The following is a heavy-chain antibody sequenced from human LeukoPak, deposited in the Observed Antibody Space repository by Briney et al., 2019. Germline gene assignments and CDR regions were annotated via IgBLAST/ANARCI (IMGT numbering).Heavy chain of an antibody. CDR2: ISGSGGST. Sequence: GGSLRLSCAASGFTVRSNHMSWVRQAPGKGLEWVSAISGSGGSTYYADSVKGRFTISRDNSKNTLYLQMNSLRAEDTAVYYCAKVITRDFITIFGVVTPPPFDYWGQGTLVTVSS. J-gene: IGHJ4*02. CDR3: AKVITRDFITIFGVVTPPPFDY. CDR1: GFTVRSNH. D-gene: IGHD3-3*01. V-gene: IGHV3-23*01.